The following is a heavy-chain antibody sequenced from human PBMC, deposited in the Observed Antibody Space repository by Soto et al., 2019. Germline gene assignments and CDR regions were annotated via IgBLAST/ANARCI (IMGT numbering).Heavy chain of an antibody. CDR2: IYWDDDE. D-gene: IGHD5-18*01. J-gene: IGHJ4*02. V-gene: IGHV2-5*02. CDR3: AQRPRGYSYHFES. Sequence: QITLKESGPTLVKPTQTLTLTCTFSGFSLSTRGVGVGWFRQPPGKALEWLALIYWDDDEGYSPSLKSRLTTTXDXXKNQVVLTMTNIDPVDTATYYCAQRPRGYSYHFESWGQGTLVTVSS. CDR1: GFSLSTRGVG.